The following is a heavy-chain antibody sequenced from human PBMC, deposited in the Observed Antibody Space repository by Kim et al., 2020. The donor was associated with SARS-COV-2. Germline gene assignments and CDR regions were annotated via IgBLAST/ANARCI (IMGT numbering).Heavy chain of an antibody. CDR2: ISSNGGST. Sequence: GGSLRLSCSASGFTFSSYAMHWVRQAPGKGLEYVSAISSNGGSTYYADSVKGRFTISRDNSKNTLYLQMSSLRAEDTAVYYCVKDSNLYCSSTSCYDNWGQGTLVTVSS. CDR1: GFTFSSYA. D-gene: IGHD2-2*01. V-gene: IGHV3-64D*09. J-gene: IGHJ4*02. CDR3: VKDSNLYCSSTSCYDN.